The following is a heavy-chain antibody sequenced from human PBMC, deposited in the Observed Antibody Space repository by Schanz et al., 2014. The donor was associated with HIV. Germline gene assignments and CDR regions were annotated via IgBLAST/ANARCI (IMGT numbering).Heavy chain of an antibody. CDR3: AKVARWDYSFIPF. J-gene: IGHJ6*02. D-gene: IGHD2-15*01. Sequence: QAQLVESGGGVVQPGKSLRLSCAASGFTFSSHGRNWVRQAPGKGLEWVAVISYDGSNKYYADSVKGRFTISRDNSKNTLYLQMNSLRAEDTAVYHCAKVARWDYSFIPFWAQGTTVIVSS. CDR1: GFTFSSHG. CDR2: ISYDGSNK. V-gene: IGHV3-30*18.